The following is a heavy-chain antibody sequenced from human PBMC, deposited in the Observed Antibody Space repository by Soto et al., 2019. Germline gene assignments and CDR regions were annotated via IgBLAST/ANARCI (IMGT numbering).Heavy chain of an antibody. CDR2: IIPSFGTA. V-gene: IGHV1-69*01. D-gene: IGHD2-2*01. Sequence: QVQLVQSGAEVKKPGSSVKVSCKASGGTFSSYALSWVRQAPGQGLEWMGGIIPSFGTANYAQKLQGRVTITADESTSTGYMELSSLRSEDTAVYYYARNHGSLVPAATGGYFYYGLDVWGQRTTVIVSS. J-gene: IGHJ6*02. CDR3: ARNHGSLVPAATGGYFYYGLDV. CDR1: GGTFSSYA.